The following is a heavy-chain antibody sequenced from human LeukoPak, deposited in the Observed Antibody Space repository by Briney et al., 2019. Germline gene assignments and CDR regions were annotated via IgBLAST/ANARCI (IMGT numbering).Heavy chain of an antibody. D-gene: IGHD6-25*01. Sequence: GGSLRLSCAASGFTFSTYWMSWVRQAPGGGLEWVANIKHDGSENDYVDSVKGRFAISRDNTKNSLYLQMNSLRGEDTALYYCARLKRDPRQIWGQGTLVTVSP. CDR2: IKHDGSEN. CDR1: GFTFSTYW. J-gene: IGHJ4*02. V-gene: IGHV3-7*01. CDR3: ARLKRDPRQI.